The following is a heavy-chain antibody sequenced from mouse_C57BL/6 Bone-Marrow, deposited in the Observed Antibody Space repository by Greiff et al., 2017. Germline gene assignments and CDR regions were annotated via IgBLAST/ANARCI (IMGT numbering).Heavy chain of an antibody. Sequence: QVQLQQPGAELVRPGSSVKLSCKASGYTFTSYWMHWVKQRPIQGLEWIGNIDPSDSETHYNQKFKDKATLTVDKYSSTASMQLSILTSEDSAVYYCARELIRYFYVWGTGTTVTVSS. CDR3: ARELIRYFYV. CDR2: IDPSDSET. J-gene: IGHJ1*03. V-gene: IGHV1-52*01. CDR1: GYTFTSYW. D-gene: IGHD1-1*01.